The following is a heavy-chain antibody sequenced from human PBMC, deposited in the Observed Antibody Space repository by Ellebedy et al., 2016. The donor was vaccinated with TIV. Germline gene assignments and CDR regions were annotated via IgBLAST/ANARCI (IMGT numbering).Heavy chain of an antibody. CDR3: ASGEGSGWYIDAFDI. Sequence: GGSLRLSCAASGFTFSSYGMHWVRQAPGKGLEWVAVISYDGSNKYYADSVKGRFTISRDNSKNTLYLQMNSLRAEDTAVYYCASGEGSGWYIDAFDIWGQGTMVTVSS. V-gene: IGHV3-30*03. CDR1: GFTFSSYG. CDR2: ISYDGSNK. D-gene: IGHD6-19*01. J-gene: IGHJ3*02.